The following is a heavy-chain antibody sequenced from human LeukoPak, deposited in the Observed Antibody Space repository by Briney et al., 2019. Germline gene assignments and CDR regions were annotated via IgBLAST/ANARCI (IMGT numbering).Heavy chain of an antibody. Sequence: GGSLRLSCAASGFTFDDYAMHWVRQAPGKGLEWVSGISWNSGSIGYADSVEGRFTISRDNAKNSLYLQMNSLRAEDTAVYYCARDRVGPIEWEPTPDAFDIWGQGTMVTVSS. CDR3: ARDRVGPIEWEPTPDAFDI. CDR2: ISWNSGSI. CDR1: GFTFDDYA. V-gene: IGHV3-9*01. D-gene: IGHD1-26*01. J-gene: IGHJ3*02.